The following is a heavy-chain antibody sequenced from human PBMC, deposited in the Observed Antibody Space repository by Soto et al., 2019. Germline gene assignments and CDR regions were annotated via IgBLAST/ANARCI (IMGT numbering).Heavy chain of an antibody. D-gene: IGHD4-17*01. V-gene: IGHV4-59*08. J-gene: IGHJ6*03. CDR2: IYYSGST. CDR1: GGSISSYY. CDR3: ARHLPYGDYALDYYYMDV. Sequence: PSETLSLTCTVSGGSISSYYWSWIRQPPGKGLEWIGYIYYSGSTNYNPSLKSRVTISVDTSKNQFSLKLSSVTAADTAVYYCARHLPYGDYALDYYYMDVWGKGTTVTVSS.